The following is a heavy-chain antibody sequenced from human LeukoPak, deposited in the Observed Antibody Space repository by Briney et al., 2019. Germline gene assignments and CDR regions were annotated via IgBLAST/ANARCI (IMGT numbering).Heavy chain of an antibody. V-gene: IGHV1-69*04. CDR2: IIPILGIA. CDR1: GGTFSSYA. J-gene: IGHJ3*02. Sequence: ASVKVSCKASGGTFSSYAISWVRQAPGQGLEWMGRIIPILGIANYAQKFQGRVTITADKSTSTAYMELSSLRSEDTAVYYCARKPRGIVGATGAFDIWGQGTMVTVSS. D-gene: IGHD1-26*01. CDR3: ARKPRGIVGATGAFDI.